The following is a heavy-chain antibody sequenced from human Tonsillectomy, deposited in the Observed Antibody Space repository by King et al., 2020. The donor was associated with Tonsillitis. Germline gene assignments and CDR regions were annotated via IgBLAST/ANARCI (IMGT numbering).Heavy chain of an antibody. J-gene: IGHJ4*02. Sequence: EVQLVESGGGLVQPGGSLRLSCAASGFTFSSYAMSWVRQAPGKGLEWVSTITGSGCSTYYADSVKGRFTISRDNSKSTLYLQMNSLRAEDTAVYSCASQSGSLDYWGQGTLVTVSS. D-gene: IGHD5-12*01. CDR1: GFTFSSYA. CDR3: ASQSGSLDY. V-gene: IGHV3-23*04. CDR2: ITGSGCST.